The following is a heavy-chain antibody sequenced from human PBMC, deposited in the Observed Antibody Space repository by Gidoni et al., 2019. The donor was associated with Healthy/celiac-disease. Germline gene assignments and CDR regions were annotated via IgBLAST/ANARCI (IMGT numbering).Heavy chain of an antibody. CDR2: INPNRGGT. CDR1: VYTFTGYY. J-gene: IGHJ3*02. Sequence: QVQLVQSGAEVKKPGASAKVSCQASVYTFTGYYMPWVRQAPGQGLEWMGWINPNRGGTNYAQKFQGRVTMTRDTSISTAYMELSRLRSDDTAVYYCARETLMGAFDIWGQGTMVTVSS. CDR3: ARETLMGAFDI. V-gene: IGHV1-2*02.